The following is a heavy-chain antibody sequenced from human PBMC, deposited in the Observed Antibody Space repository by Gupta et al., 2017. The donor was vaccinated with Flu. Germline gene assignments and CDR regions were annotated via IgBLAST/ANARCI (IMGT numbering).Heavy chain of an antibody. CDR2: ISGSGHNT. CDR1: GFHFSSHA. Sequence: EVVLLESGGGLIQPGGSLRLSCAGSGFHFSSHAMSWVRQAPGKGLEWVSSISGSGHNTYYADSAKGRFTISRDSSTNKMFLQMNSLRADDTAVYFCARGAEFWGLLFDYWGQGTLVTVSS. V-gene: IGHV3-23*01. J-gene: IGHJ4*02. D-gene: IGHD3-16*01. CDR3: ARGAEFWGLLFDY.